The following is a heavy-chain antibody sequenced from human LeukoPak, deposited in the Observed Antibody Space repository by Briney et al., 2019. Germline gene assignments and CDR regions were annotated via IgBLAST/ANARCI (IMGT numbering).Heavy chain of an antibody. V-gene: IGHV1-18*01. CDR1: GYIFTSYG. CDR2: ISANNGHT. D-gene: IGHD3-22*01. Sequence: ASVKVSCKASGYIFTSYGLSWVRQAPGQGLEWMGWISANNGHTHYAHKFQGRLTITRDMSTRTVDMELRSLRSDDTAVYYCARDMRHYRYYESDEYYFNFEYWGQGTLVTVSS. J-gene: IGHJ4*02. CDR3: ARDMRHYRYYESDEYYFNFEY.